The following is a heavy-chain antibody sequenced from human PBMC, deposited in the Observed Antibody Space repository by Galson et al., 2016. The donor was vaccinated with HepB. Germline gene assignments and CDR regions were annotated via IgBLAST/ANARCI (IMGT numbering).Heavy chain of an antibody. D-gene: IGHD6-19*01. CDR1: GFSISIYS. V-gene: IGHV3-23*01. CDR2: IRGSDTGT. J-gene: IGHJ3*02. Sequence: SLRLSCAASGFSISIYSMNWVRQAPGKGLEWVSAIRGSDTGTYYTDSVKGRFTISRDNSKNTLYLQMNSLRAEDAAVYYCAKIRLVGYNSGWGGSFDIWGRGTMVTVSS. CDR3: AKIRLVGYNSGWGGSFDI.